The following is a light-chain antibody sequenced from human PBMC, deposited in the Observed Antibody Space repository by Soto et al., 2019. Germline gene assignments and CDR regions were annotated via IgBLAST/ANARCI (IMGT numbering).Light chain of an antibody. CDR3: AAWDDSLSGSMM. CDR2: RND. V-gene: IGLV1-47*01. CDR1: TSDIGSNY. J-gene: IGLJ3*02. Sequence: QSVLTQPPSASGTPGQRVTISCSGSTSDIGSNYVYWYQQLPGMAPKLLIYRNDQRPSGVPDRFSGSKSGTSASLAISGLRSEDEADYYCAAWDDSLSGSMMFGGGTKLTVL.